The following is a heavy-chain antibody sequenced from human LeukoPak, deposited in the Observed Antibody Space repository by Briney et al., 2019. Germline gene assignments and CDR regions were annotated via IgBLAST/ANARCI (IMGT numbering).Heavy chain of an antibody. J-gene: IGHJ6*03. CDR2: IMPLFNTA. V-gene: IGHV1-69*05. Sequence: SLKVSSKASGGTLSSYSITWVRQAPGQGLEWTGGIMPLFNTANYAQQFQGRVTITTDESTSTAYMELSSLRFEDTAMYYCARVDRYHYFLDVWGKGTTVTVSS. CDR1: GGTLSSYS. CDR3: ARVDRYHYFLDV.